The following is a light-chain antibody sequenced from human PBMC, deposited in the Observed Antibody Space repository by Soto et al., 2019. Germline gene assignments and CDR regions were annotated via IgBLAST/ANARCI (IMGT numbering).Light chain of an antibody. CDR2: EAS. CDR3: QQYNVYSWT. J-gene: IGKJ1*01. CDR1: QNINSW. V-gene: IGKV1-5*03. Sequence: DIHMTQSPSTLSASVGDRVTITCRASQNINSWLAWYQQKPGKAPKLLIYEASSLEKGVPARFGGSGSGTEFTLTISSLQPDDFATYYCQQYNVYSWTFGQGTNVEIK.